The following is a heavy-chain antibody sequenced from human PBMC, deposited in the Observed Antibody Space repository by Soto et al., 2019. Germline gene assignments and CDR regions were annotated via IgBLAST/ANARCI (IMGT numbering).Heavy chain of an antibody. J-gene: IGHJ6*02. CDR2: INPIGGTT. Sequence: ASVKVSCKASGYTFTTYYIHWVLQAPGQGLEWMGIINPIGGTTVYAQTFQGRVTMTRDTSASSVYMELSSLRSEDTAVYYCARDSGGMDVWGQGTTVTVSS. D-gene: IGHD3-10*01. V-gene: IGHV1-46*01. CDR3: ARDSGGMDV. CDR1: GYTFTTYY.